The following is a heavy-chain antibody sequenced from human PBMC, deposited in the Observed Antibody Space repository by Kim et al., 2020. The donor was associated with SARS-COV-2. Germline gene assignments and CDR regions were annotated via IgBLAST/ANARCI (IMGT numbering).Heavy chain of an antibody. CDR2: IGSNGDNT. Sequence: GGSLRLSCAASGFTFSIYAMHWVRQAPGKGLEYVSFIGSNGDNTYYADSVKGRFTISRDNSENTLYLQVGSLRTEDMAVYFCARSAPDSTGYFDYWGQGT. J-gene: IGHJ4*02. CDR3: ARSAPDSTGYFDY. CDR1: GFTFSIYA. V-gene: IGHV3-64*02. D-gene: IGHD3-22*01.